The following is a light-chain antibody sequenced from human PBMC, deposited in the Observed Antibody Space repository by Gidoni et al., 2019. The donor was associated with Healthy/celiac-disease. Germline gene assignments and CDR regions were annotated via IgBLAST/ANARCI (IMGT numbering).Light chain of an antibody. J-gene: IGKJ3*01. CDR3: QQYYSTPFT. CDR1: QSVLYSSNNKNY. Sequence: DIVMTQPPDSLAVSLGAGATINCKSSQSVLYSSNNKNYLAWYQQKPGQPPKLLIYWASTRESGVPDRFSGSGSGTDFTLTSSSLQAEDVAVYYCQQYYSTPFTFGPGTKVEIK. V-gene: IGKV4-1*01. CDR2: WAS.